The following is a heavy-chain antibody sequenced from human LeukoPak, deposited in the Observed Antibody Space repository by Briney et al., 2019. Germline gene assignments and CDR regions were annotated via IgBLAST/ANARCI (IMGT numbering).Heavy chain of an antibody. CDR3: ARDSIAAAPGY. D-gene: IGHD6-13*01. Sequence: SETLSLTCTVSGGSISSGGYYWSWTRQPPGKGLEWIGYIYHSESTYYNPSLKSRVTISVDRSKNQFSLKLSSVTAADTAVYYCARDSIAAAPGYWGQGTLVTVSS. V-gene: IGHV4-30-2*01. CDR2: IYHSEST. CDR1: GGSISSGGYY. J-gene: IGHJ4*02.